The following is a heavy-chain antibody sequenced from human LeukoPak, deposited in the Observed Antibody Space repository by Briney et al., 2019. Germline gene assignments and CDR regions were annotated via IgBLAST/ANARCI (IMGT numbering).Heavy chain of an antibody. V-gene: IGHV3-23*01. Sequence: GGSLRLSCAASGFSFSNYVMSWVRQSPTKGLEGVAAISGGGGNTYYADSVKGRFTLSRDNSKNIVSLQMSSLRVEDTAVYYCAKAEKTPYFDSWSGWYNYYHMDVWGKGTTVTVSS. D-gene: IGHD3/OR15-3a*01. J-gene: IGHJ6*03. CDR1: GFSFSNYV. CDR2: ISGGGGNT. CDR3: AKAEKTPYFDSWSGWYNYYHMDV.